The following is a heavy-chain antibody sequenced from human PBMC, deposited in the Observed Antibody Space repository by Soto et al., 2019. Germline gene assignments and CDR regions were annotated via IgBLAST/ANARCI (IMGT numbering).Heavy chain of an antibody. CDR1: GGSLSGYY. Sequence: SETLSLTCAVYGGSLSGYYWSWIRQPPGKGLEWIGEINHSGSTNYNPSLKSRVTISVDTSKNKFSLKLSSVTAADTAVYYCARGRGRRVRVVVAAGTGHYYYGMDVWGQGTTVTVSS. D-gene: IGHD2-15*01. J-gene: IGHJ6*02. CDR2: INHSGST. CDR3: ARGRGRRVRVVVAAGTGHYYYGMDV. V-gene: IGHV4-34*01.